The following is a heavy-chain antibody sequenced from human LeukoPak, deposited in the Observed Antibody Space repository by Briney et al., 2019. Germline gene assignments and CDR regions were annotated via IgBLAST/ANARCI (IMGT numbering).Heavy chain of an antibody. V-gene: IGHV3-48*03. CDR2: IGSSGRTK. Sequence: PGGSLRLSCAASGFTFSSYAMSWVRQAPGKGLEWVSYIGSSGRTKYYADSVRGRFTISRDNSKNSLYLQMDSLRAEDTAVYYCARLDAIAGLDYWGQETLVTVSS. CDR1: GFTFSSYA. J-gene: IGHJ4*02. CDR3: ARLDAIAGLDY. D-gene: IGHD6-13*01.